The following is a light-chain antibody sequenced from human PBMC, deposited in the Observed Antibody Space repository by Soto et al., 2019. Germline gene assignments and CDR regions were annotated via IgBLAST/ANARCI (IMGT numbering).Light chain of an antibody. CDR3: SSYTRTTPYV. J-gene: IGLJ1*01. CDR2: EVT. CDR1: SSDVGGYSF. Sequence: QSVLTQPASVSGSLGQTITISCTGSSSDVGGYSFVSWYQQLPGKAPKVIIYEVTNRPSGVSDRFSGSKSDNTASLTISGLQAEDDADYYCSSYTRTTPYVFGTGTKLTVL. V-gene: IGLV2-14*01.